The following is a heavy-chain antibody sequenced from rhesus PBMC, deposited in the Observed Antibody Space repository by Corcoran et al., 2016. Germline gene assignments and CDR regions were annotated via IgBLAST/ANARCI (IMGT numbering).Heavy chain of an antibody. V-gene: IGHV4-169*02. J-gene: IGHJ4*01. CDR1: GGSISSSY. Sequence: QLQLQESGPGLVKPSETLSVTCAVSGGSISSSYWSWIRQAPGKGLEWIGYIYGSVSSTYYNPSLKSRVTLSVDTSKNQLSRKLSSVAAADTAVYYCASDRLYSSVWGQGVLVTVSS. CDR2: IYGSVSST. CDR3: ASDRLYSSV. D-gene: IGHD5-12*01.